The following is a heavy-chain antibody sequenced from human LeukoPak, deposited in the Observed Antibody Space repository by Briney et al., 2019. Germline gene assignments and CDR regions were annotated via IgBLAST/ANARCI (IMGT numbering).Heavy chain of an antibody. CDR2: IYYSGST. CDR1: GGSIGSGGYY. V-gene: IGHV4-31*03. Sequence: SETLSLTCTVSGGSIGSGGYYWSWIRQHPGKGLEWIGYIYYSGSTYYNPSLKSRVTISVDTSKNQFSLKLSSVTAADTAVYYCAREIAAAGRTIDYWGQGTLVTVSS. J-gene: IGHJ4*02. CDR3: AREIAAAGRTIDY. D-gene: IGHD6-13*01.